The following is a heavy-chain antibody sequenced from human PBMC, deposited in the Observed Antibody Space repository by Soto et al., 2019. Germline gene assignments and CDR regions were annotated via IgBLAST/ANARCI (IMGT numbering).Heavy chain of an antibody. Sequence: PSETLSLTCTVSGFSISSYYWSWIRQPPGKGLEWIGYIYYSGSTNYNPSLKSRVTISVDTSKNQFSLKLSSVTAADTAVYYCARVWGYYFDYWGQGTLVTVSS. J-gene: IGHJ4*02. CDR1: GFSISSYY. CDR2: IYYSGST. V-gene: IGHV4-59*01. D-gene: IGHD3-16*01. CDR3: ARVWGYYFDY.